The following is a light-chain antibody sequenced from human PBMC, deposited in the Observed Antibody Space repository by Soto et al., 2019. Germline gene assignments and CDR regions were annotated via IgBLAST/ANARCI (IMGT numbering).Light chain of an antibody. CDR2: DVS. CDR1: SSDVGGYNY. Sequence: QSVLTQPRSVSGSPGQSVTISCTGTSSDVGGYNYVSWYQQHPGKATKLMIYDVSKRPSGVPDRFSGSKSGNTASLTISGLQAEDEADYYRCSYAGSYSYVFGTGTKVTVL. CDR3: CSYAGSYSYV. V-gene: IGLV2-11*01. J-gene: IGLJ1*01.